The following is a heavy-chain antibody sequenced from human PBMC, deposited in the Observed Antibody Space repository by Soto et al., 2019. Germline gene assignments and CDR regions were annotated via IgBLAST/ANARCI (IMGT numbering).Heavy chain of an antibody. J-gene: IGHJ6*03. D-gene: IGHD3-9*01. V-gene: IGHV1-69*02. CDR3: ARSRYGILTGSPSCYYMDV. Sequence: QVQLVQSGAEVKKPGSSVKVSCKASGGTFSSYTISWVRQAPGQGLEWMGRIIPILGIANYAQKFQGSVTTTAARSTSTAYMALSSLRSEDTAVSYSARSRYGILTGSPSCYYMDVWGKVTTVTVS. CDR1: GGTFSSYT. CDR2: IIPILGIA.